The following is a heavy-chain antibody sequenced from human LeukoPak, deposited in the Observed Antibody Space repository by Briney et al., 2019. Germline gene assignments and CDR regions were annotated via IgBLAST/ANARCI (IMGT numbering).Heavy chain of an antibody. CDR2: INHSGST. D-gene: IGHD2-15*01. J-gene: IGHJ4*02. Sequence: SETLSLTCAVYGGSFSGYYWSWIRQPPGKGLEWIGEINHSGSTNYNPSLKSRVTISVDTSKNQFSQKLSSVTAADTAVYYCATSLGYCSGGSCYSLDYWGQGTLVTVSS. V-gene: IGHV4-34*01. CDR3: ATSLGYCSGGSCYSLDY. CDR1: GGSFSGYY.